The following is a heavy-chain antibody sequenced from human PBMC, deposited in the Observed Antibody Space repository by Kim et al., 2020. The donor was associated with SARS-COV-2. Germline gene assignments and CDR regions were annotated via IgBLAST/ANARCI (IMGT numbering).Heavy chain of an antibody. D-gene: IGHD3-3*01. Sequence: SETLSLTCTVSGGSVSSGSYYWSWIRQPPGKGLEWSGYSDYSGSTNYNPYRKSRVTIAVDTSKNQCYRKLSYVTAADTAVYYCARDRHDESGLLDPWGEG. J-gene: IGHJ5*02. CDR1: GGSVSSGSYY. V-gene: IGHV4-61*01. CDR2: SDYSGST. CDR3: ARDRHDESGLLDP.